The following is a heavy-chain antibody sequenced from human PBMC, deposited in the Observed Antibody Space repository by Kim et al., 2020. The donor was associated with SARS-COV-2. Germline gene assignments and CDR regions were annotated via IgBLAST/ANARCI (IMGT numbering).Heavy chain of an antibody. D-gene: IGHD1-26*01. CDR3: ARDRIVGAKGSYYYYGMDV. Sequence: ASVKVSCKASGYTFTSYGISWVRQAPGQGLEWMGWISAYNGNTNYAQKLQGRVTMTTDTSTSTAYMELRSLRSDDTAVYYCARDRIVGAKGSYYYYGMDVWGQGTTVTVSS. V-gene: IGHV1-18*01. CDR1: GYTFTSYG. J-gene: IGHJ6*02. CDR2: ISAYNGNT.